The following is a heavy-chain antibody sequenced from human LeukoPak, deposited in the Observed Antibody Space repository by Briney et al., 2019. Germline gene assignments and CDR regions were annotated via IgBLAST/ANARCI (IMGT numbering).Heavy chain of an antibody. CDR3: ARDLISHYDPLPYYYGMDV. CDR1: GYTFTSYY. J-gene: IGHJ6*02. D-gene: IGHD3-3*01. V-gene: IGHV1-46*01. CDR2: INPSGGST. Sequence: WASVKVSCKASGYTFTSYYMHWVRQAPGQGLEWMGIINPSGGSTSYAQKLQGRVTMTTDTSTSTAYMELRSLRSDDTAVYYCARDLISHYDPLPYYYGMDVWGQGTTVTVSS.